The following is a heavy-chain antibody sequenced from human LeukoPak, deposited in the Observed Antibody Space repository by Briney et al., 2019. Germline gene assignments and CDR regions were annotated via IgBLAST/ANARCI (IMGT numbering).Heavy chain of an antibody. CDR1: GFPFSSYW. CDR3: ARDQLAYSGYDTLFDY. D-gene: IGHD5-12*01. Sequence: PGGSLRLSCVASGFPFSSYWMTWVRQAPGKGLEWVAVISYDGSNKYYADSVKGRFTISRDNSKNTLYLQLNSLRPEDTAVYYCARDQLAYSGYDTLFDYWGQGSLVTVSS. CDR2: ISYDGSNK. V-gene: IGHV3-30*03. J-gene: IGHJ4*02.